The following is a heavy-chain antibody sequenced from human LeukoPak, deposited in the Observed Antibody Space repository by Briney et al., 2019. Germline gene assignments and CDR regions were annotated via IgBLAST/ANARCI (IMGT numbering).Heavy chain of an antibody. D-gene: IGHD2-2*02. Sequence: ASVKVSCKASGYTFTSYGISWVRQATGQGLEWMGWMNPNSGNTGYAQKFQGRVTMTRNTSISTAYMELSSLRSEDTAVYYCARGRISNCSSTSCYIDNWFDPWGQGTLVTVSS. CDR1: GYTFTSYG. CDR3: ARGRISNCSSTSCYIDNWFDP. V-gene: IGHV1-8*02. J-gene: IGHJ5*02. CDR2: MNPNSGNT.